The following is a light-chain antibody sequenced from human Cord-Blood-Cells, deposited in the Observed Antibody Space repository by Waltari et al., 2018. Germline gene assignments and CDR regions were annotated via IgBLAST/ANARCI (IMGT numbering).Light chain of an antibody. J-gene: IGLJ3*02. CDR3: CSYAGSSTWV. CDR2: EGS. Sequence: QSALTQPASVSGSPGQSITISCTGTSSDVGSYNLVSWYQQHPSKAPKLMIYEGSKRPSGVSNRFSGSKACNTASLTISGLQAEDEADYYCCSYAGSSTWVFGGGTKLTVL. CDR1: SSDVGSYNL. V-gene: IGLV2-23*01.